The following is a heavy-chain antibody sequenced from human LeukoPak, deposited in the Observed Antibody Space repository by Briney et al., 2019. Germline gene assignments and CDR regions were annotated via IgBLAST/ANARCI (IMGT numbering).Heavy chain of an antibody. CDR2: IIPIFGTA. CDR3: ARDGARGTWCSGGNCYAY. J-gene: IGHJ4*02. D-gene: IGHD2-15*01. Sequence: PPASVKVSCKASGGTFSSYAISWVRQAPGQGLEWMGGIIPIFGTANYAQKFQGRVTITADESTSTAYMELSSLRSEDTAVYYCARDGARGTWCSGGNCYAYWGQGTLVTVSS. CDR1: GGTFSSYA. V-gene: IGHV1-69*13.